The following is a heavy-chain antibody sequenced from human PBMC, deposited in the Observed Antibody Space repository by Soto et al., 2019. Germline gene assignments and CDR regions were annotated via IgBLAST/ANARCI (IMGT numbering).Heavy chain of an antibody. V-gene: IGHV4-4*07. D-gene: IGHD6-13*01. CDR3: ARSSHKESWFDP. CDR1: NGSISNFY. CDR2: IHGSGSA. J-gene: IGHJ5*02. Sequence: SATLSLTCTVSNGSISNFYWNWIRQSAGKGLEWIGRIHGSGSATYNPSLRSRVTMSVDTSKNQFSLKVNSVTGAETAVYYCARSSHKESWFDPWGQGTLV.